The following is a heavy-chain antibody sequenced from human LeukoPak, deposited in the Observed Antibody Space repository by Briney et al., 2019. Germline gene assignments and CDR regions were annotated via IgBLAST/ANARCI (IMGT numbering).Heavy chain of an antibody. V-gene: IGHV1-2*02. CDR3: ARDSGERGSGSYLIAY. J-gene: IGHJ4*02. CDR2: INPNSGGT. Sequence: ASVKVSCKASGGTFSSYAIIWVRQAPGQGLEWMGWINPNSGGTNYAQKFQGRVTMTRDTSISTAYMELSRLRSDDTAVYYRARDSGERGSGSYLIAYWGQGTLVTVSS. D-gene: IGHD3-10*01. CDR1: GGTFSSYA.